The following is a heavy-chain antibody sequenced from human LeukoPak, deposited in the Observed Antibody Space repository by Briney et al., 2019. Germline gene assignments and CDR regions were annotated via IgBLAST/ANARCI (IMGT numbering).Heavy chain of an antibody. J-gene: IGHJ5*02. V-gene: IGHV4-39*01. Sequence: SETLSLTCTVSGGSISSSSYYWGWIRQPPGKGLEWIGSIYYSGSTYYNPSLKSRVTISVDTSKNQFSLKLSSVTAADTAVYYCARQSHVYDFWSGYHLSWFDPWGQGTLVTVSS. CDR2: IYYSGST. CDR3: ARQSHVYDFWSGYHLSWFDP. D-gene: IGHD3-3*01. CDR1: GGSISSSSYY.